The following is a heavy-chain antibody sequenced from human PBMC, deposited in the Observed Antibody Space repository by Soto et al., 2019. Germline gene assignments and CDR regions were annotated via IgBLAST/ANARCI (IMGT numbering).Heavy chain of an antibody. D-gene: IGHD3-3*01. Sequence: GGSLRLSCAASGFSFSTYGMHWVRQAPGKGLEWVAFISNDGSNKYYADSVKGRFTISRDNSKNTLYLQMDGLRTEDTAVYYCARDVRKLRFFDYWGQGTPVTVSS. CDR3: ARDVRKLRFFDY. J-gene: IGHJ4*02. CDR2: ISNDGSNK. V-gene: IGHV3-30*03. CDR1: GFSFSTYG.